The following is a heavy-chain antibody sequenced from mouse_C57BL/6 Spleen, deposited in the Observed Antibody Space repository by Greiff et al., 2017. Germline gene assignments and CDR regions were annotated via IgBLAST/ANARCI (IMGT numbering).Heavy chain of an antibody. CDR3: ARDHYGSSYAWFAY. D-gene: IGHD1-1*01. CDR2: INPNNGGT. CDR1: GYTFTDYN. J-gene: IGHJ3*01. Sequence: VQLQQSGPELVKPGASVKIPCKASGYTFTDYNMDWVKQSHGKSLEWIGDINPNNGGTIYNQKFKGKATLTVDKSSSTAYMELRSLTSEDTAVYYCARDHYGSSYAWFAYWGQGTLVTVSA. V-gene: IGHV1-18*01.